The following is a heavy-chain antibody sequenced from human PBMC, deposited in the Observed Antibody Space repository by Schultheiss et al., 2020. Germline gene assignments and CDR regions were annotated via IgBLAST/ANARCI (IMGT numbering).Heavy chain of an antibody. CDR2: ISWNSGSI. J-gene: IGHJ4*02. CDR1: GFTFSSYA. V-gene: IGHV3-9*01. Sequence: GGSLRLSCAASGFTFSSYAMHWVRQAPGKGLQWVSGISWNSGSIAYADPVKGRFTISRDNAKNSLYLQMNGLRAEDTALYYCAKDAVAAPHNHFDYWGQGALVTVSS. D-gene: IGHD6-19*01. CDR3: AKDAVAAPHNHFDY.